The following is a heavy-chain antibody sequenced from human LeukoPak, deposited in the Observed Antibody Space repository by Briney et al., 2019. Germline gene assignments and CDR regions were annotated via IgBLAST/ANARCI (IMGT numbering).Heavy chain of an antibody. CDR2: ISGSGGST. CDR3: AKDRNSGWYAPDY. CDR1: GFTFSSYS. Sequence: GGSLRLSCAASGFTFSSYSMNWVRQAPGKGLEWVSAISGSGGSTYYVDSVKGRFTISRDNSKNTLYLQMNSLRAEDTAVYYCAKDRNSGWYAPDYWGQGTLVTVSS. J-gene: IGHJ4*02. D-gene: IGHD6-19*01. V-gene: IGHV3-23*01.